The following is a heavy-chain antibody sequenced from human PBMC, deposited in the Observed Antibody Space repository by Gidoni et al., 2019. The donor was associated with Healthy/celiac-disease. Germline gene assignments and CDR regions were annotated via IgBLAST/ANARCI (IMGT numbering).Heavy chain of an antibody. CDR1: GFTFSSYW. V-gene: IGHV3-7*01. J-gene: IGHJ5*02. CDR2: IKQDGSEK. CDR3: ARDHKERYFDWYLAGFDP. Sequence: EVQLVESGGGLVQPGGSLRLSWAAPGFTFSSYWRSWVRQAPGKGLEWVANIKQDGSEKYYVDSVKGRFTISRDNAKTSLYLQMNCLRAEDTAVYYCARDHKERYFDWYLAGFDPWGQGTLVTVSS. D-gene: IGHD3-9*01.